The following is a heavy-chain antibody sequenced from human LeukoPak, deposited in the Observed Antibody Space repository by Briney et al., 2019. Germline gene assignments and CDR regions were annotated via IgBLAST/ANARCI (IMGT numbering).Heavy chain of an antibody. CDR3: ARRRGRYGSGSYYAFDI. Sequence: SETLSLTCTVSGGSFSSFFWNWIRQPPGKGLEWIGFIFHSGRTDYNPSLESRATISVDTSKNQFSLKLSSVTAADTAVYYCARRRGRYGSGSYYAFDIWGQGTMVTVSS. D-gene: IGHD3-10*01. CDR2: IFHSGRT. V-gene: IGHV4-59*08. CDR1: GGSFSSFF. J-gene: IGHJ3*02.